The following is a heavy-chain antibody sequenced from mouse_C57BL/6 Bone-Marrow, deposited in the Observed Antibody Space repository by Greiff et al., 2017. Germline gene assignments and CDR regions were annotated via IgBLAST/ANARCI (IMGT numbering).Heavy chain of an antibody. D-gene: IGHD1-1*01. CDR1: GFSLTSYG. J-gene: IGHJ3*01. V-gene: IGHV2-2*01. Sequence: QVQLQQSGPGLVQPSQSLSITCTVSGFSLTSYGVHWVRQSPGKGLEWLGVIWSGGSTDYNAAFISRLSISKDNSKSQVFFKMNSLQADDTAIYYCARIGSPAYWGQGTLVTVSA. CDR3: ARIGSPAY. CDR2: IWSGGST.